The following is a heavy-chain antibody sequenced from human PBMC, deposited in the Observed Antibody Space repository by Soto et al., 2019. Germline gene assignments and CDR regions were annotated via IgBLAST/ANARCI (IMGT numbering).Heavy chain of an antibody. Sequence: QVQLVQSGAEVKKPGSSVKVSCKASGDTFSSYAINWVRQAPGQGLEWMGGIIPMFGTGNYAQKFKGRVTLTAGESTSTVYMELSSLRSEDTAVYYCARVGPAHYYDSSGYYSPLDYWGQGTLVTVSS. V-gene: IGHV1-69*01. CDR2: IIPMFGTG. D-gene: IGHD3-22*01. CDR3: ARVGPAHYYDSSGYYSPLDY. CDR1: GDTFSSYA. J-gene: IGHJ4*02.